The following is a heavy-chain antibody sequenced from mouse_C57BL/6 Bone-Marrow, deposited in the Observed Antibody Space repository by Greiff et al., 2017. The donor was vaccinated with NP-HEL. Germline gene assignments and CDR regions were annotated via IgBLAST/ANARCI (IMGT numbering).Heavy chain of an antibody. J-gene: IGHJ3*01. D-gene: IGHD1-1*01. CDR3: ARDYYGSPWFAY. CDR2: IDPANGNT. CDR1: GFNIKNTY. Sequence: VQLQQSVAELVRPGASVKLSCTASGFNIKNTYMHWVKQRPEQGLEWIGRIDPANGNTKYATKFQGKATITEDTSSNTAYLQLSSLTSEDTAVYYCARDYYGSPWFAYWGQGTLVTVSA. V-gene: IGHV14-3*01.